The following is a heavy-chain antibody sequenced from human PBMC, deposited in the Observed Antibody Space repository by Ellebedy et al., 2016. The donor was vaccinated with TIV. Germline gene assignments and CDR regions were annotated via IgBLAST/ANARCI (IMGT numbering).Heavy chain of an antibody. CDR1: GFTFDDYA. D-gene: IGHD3-22*01. CDR2: ISWNSASI. J-gene: IGHJ6*02. Sequence: GGSLRLSCAASGFTFDDYAMHWVRQAPGKGLEWVSRISWNSASIGYADSVKGRFTISRDNAKNSLYLQMNSLRPEDTALYYCAKDMMVVGYYYYGMDVWGQGTTVTVSS. CDR3: AKDMMVVGYYYYGMDV. V-gene: IGHV3-9*01.